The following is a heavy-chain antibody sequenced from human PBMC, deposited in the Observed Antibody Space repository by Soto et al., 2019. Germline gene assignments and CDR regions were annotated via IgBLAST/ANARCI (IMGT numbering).Heavy chain of an antibody. Sequence: HPGGSLRLSCAASGFTFSSYGMHWVRQAPGKGLEWVAVIWYDGSNKYYADSVKGRFTISRDNSKNTLYLQMNSLRAEDTAVYYCARRAYYYYGMDVWGQGTTVTVSS. CDR1: GFTFSSYG. V-gene: IGHV3-33*01. CDR2: IWYDGSNK. J-gene: IGHJ6*02. CDR3: ARRAYYYYGMDV.